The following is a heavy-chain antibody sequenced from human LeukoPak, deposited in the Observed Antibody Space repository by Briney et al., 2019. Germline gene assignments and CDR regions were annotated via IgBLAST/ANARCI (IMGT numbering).Heavy chain of an antibody. Sequence: GGSLRLSCAASGFTFSSYSMNWVRQAPGKGLEWVSSISSSSSYIYYADSVKGRFTISRDNAKNSLYLQMNSLRAEDTAVYYCARVVEWLFLTSDAFDTWGQGTMVTVSS. CDR3: ARVVEWLFLTSDAFDT. J-gene: IGHJ3*02. V-gene: IGHV3-21*01. D-gene: IGHD3-3*01. CDR2: ISSSSSYI. CDR1: GFTFSSYS.